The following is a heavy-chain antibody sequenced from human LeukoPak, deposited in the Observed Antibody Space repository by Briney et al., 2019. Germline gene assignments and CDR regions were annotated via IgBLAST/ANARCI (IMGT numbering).Heavy chain of an antibody. D-gene: IGHD6-6*01. Sequence: ASVKVSCKASGYTFTSYGISWVRQAPGQGLEWMGWMSAYNGNTNFAKKLQGRVTMTTDTYTSTAYMELSRLRSDDTAVFLCLTDLGYSSSSATPLDYWG. CDR3: LTDLGYSSSSATPLDY. CDR1: GYTFTSYG. V-gene: IGHV1-18*01. J-gene: IGHJ4*01. CDR2: MSAYNGNT.